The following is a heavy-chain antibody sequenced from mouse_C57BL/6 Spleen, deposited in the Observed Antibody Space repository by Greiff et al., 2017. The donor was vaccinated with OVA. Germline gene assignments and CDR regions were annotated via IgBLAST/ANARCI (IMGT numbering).Heavy chain of an antibody. CDR3: AIHYYSSSYDYAMDY. J-gene: IGHJ4*01. Sequence: QVQLKESGPGLVQPSQSLSITCTVSGFSLTSYGVHWVRQSPGKGLEWLGVIWRGGSTDYNAAFMSRLSITKDNSKSQVFFKMNSLQADDTAIYYCAIHYYSSSYDYAMDYWGQGTSVTVSS. CDR2: IWRGGST. V-gene: IGHV2-5*01. D-gene: IGHD1-1*01. CDR1: GFSLTSYG.